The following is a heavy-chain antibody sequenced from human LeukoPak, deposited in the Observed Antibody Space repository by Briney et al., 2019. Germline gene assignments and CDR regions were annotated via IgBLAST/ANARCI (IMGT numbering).Heavy chain of an antibody. CDR1: GFALRSYT. CDR2: ISSTSAYI. J-gene: IGHJ5*01. D-gene: IGHD6-19*01. V-gene: IGHV3-21*01. Sequence: GGSLRLSCVASGFALRSYTVTWVRQAPGKGREWVSSISSTSAYIYYAESVKGRFSISRDNVDNVVHLQMSSLTNEDTAVYYCARVAVAGPTGWFDSWGQGTLVTVSS. CDR3: ARVAVAGPTGWFDS.